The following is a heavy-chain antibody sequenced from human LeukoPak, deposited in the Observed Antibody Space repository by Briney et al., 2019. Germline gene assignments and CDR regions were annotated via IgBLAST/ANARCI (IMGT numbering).Heavy chain of an antibody. CDR2: INHGVGT. Sequence: PSQTLSLTCAVYGGSFSGYYWTWIRQSPGKGLEWIGEINHGVGTNYNPSLKSRATIAEDTSKNQFSLKLTSVTAADTAVYYCARGTQFYYYYSYMDVWGKGTTVTVSS. V-gene: IGHV4-34*01. CDR1: GGSFSGYY. CDR3: ARGTQFYYYYSYMDV. J-gene: IGHJ6*03.